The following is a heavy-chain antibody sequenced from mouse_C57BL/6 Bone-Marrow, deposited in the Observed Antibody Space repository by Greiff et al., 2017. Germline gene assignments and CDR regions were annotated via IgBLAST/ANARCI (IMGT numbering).Heavy chain of an antibody. Sequence: EVKVVESGGGLVKPGGSLKLSCAASGFTFSDYGMHWVRPAPVQGLEWVAYISSGSSTIHYADTVKGRFTISRDNAKNTLFLQMTSLRSEDTAMYYCARDYSNYEELTYWGKGTMVTVSA. CDR2: ISSGSSTI. D-gene: IGHD2-5*01. CDR1: GFTFSDYG. V-gene: IGHV5-17*01. CDR3: ARDYSNYEELTY. J-gene: IGHJ3*01.